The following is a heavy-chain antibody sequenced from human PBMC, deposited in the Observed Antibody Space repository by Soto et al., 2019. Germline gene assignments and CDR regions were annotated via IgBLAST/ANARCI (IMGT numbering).Heavy chain of an antibody. CDR1: GDSFTSYA. Sequence: GTSVKLSCEACGDSFTSYAMHWVRQAPRQRLEWLGWINASNGNTKYSQKFQGRVTMTRDTSTSTAYMELSSLRSEDTAVYYCARGRDYDFWSGYYPPYYYYYGMDVWGQGTTVTVSS. V-gene: IGHV1-3*01. CDR3: ARGRDYDFWSGYYPPYYYYYGMDV. J-gene: IGHJ6*02. D-gene: IGHD3-3*01. CDR2: INASNGNT.